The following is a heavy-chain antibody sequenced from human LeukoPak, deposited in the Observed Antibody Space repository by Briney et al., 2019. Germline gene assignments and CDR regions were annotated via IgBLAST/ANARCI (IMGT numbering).Heavy chain of an antibody. D-gene: IGHD6-19*01. CDR1: GFTLSSYS. V-gene: IGHV3-48*01. Sequence: PGGSLRLSCATSGFTLSSYSMNWVRQAPGKGLEWVSYISSGSTTIYYADSVKGRFTIPRDNAKNSLYLQMNSLRAEDTAVYYCAGDVEQWLVRVYYFDYWGQGTLVTVSS. J-gene: IGHJ4*02. CDR3: AGDVEQWLVRVYYFDY. CDR2: ISSGSTTI.